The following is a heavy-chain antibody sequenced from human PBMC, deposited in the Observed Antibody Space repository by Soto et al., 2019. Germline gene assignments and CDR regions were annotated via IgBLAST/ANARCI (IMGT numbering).Heavy chain of an antibody. CDR3: ARADYYDSSGFYYDY. V-gene: IGHV1-46*01. CDR1: GYIFTNHY. Sequence: QGQLVQSGAEVKKPGASVKVSCKASGYIFTNHYIHWVRQAPGQGLEWMGIINPSGGSTNYLQKLEGRVTMTRDTSTSTAYVELSSLRSEDTAVYFCARADYYDSSGFYYDYWGQGTLVTVSS. CDR2: INPSGGST. J-gene: IGHJ4*02. D-gene: IGHD3-22*01.